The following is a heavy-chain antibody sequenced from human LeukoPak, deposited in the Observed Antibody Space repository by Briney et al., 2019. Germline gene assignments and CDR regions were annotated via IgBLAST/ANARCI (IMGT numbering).Heavy chain of an antibody. D-gene: IGHD5-18*01. J-gene: IGHJ4*02. V-gene: IGHV4-61*08. CDR1: GGSVSSGGYY. CDR3: AREGYSYGPFDY. CDR2: IYYSGST. Sequence: SETLSLTCTVSGGSVSSGGYYWSWIRQPPGKGLEWIGYIYYSGSTNYNPSLKSRVTISVDTSKNQFSLKLSSVTAADTAVYYCAREGYSYGPFDYWGQGTLVTVSS.